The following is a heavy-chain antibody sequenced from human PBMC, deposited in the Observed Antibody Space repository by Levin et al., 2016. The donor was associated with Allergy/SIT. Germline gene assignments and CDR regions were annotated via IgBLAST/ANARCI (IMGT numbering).Heavy chain of an antibody. D-gene: IGHD3-3*01. Sequence: WIRQPPGKGLEWVAVISSDGSNKYYLDSVKGRFTISRDNSKNTLYLQMNSLRAEDTAVYYCARGPRDTIFGVGPNMDVWGQGTTVTVSS. CDR2: ISSDGSNK. J-gene: IGHJ6*02. CDR3: ARGPRDTIFGVGPNMDV. V-gene: IGHV3-30*03.